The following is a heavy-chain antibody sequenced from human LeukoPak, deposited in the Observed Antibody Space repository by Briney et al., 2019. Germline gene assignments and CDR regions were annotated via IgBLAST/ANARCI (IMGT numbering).Heavy chain of an antibody. V-gene: IGHV4-59*01. D-gene: IGHD6-13*01. Sequence: SETLSLTCTVTGGSIISYYWSWIRQPPGKGREWSGYIYYSGTTNYNPSLKSRVTISVDTSKNQFSLKLSSVTAADTAVYYCARGVYIAAAQYGYWGQGTLVTVSS. CDR2: IYYSGTT. CDR1: GGSIISYY. CDR3: ARGVYIAAAQYGY. J-gene: IGHJ4*02.